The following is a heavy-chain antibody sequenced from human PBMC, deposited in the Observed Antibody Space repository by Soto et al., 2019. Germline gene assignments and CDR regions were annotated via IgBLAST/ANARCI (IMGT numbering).Heavy chain of an antibody. J-gene: IGHJ4*02. V-gene: IGHV1-18*04. Sequence: QVHLVQSGAEVKKPGASVKVSCKASGYAFTSYGMSCVRQAPGQGLEWRGWITTYNSDTNSAPRLQRRITMTTDKSTSPAYMELRSLTSDDTAVYYCVRDDRDSCSGGNCFYFDYCGQGTLVSVAS. CDR2: ITTYNSDT. D-gene: IGHD2-15*01. CDR1: GYAFTSYG. CDR3: VRDDRDSCSGGNCFYFDY.